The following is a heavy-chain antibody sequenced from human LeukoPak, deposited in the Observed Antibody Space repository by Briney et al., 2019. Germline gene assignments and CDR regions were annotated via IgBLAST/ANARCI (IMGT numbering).Heavy chain of an antibody. D-gene: IGHD3-22*01. CDR2: MCGTAGCT. CDR1: GFTFYMYA. CDR3: AKDRPNFHENSGHYYRRDGDS. V-gene: IGHV3-23*01. Sequence: PGRSLTLSCQASGFTFYMYAMSWVRQAPGKGLEWVASMCGTAGCTFYPDSVKGRFTISRDNSKNVLYLRMNSLTAEDTAIYYCAKDRPNFHENSGHYYRRDGDSWGQGTLVTVSS. J-gene: IGHJ5*01.